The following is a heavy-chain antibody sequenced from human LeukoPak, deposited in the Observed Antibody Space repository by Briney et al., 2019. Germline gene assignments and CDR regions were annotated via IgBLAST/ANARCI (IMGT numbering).Heavy chain of an antibody. J-gene: IGHJ5*02. CDR1: GGSISSYY. CDR2: IYYSGST. Sequence: SETLSLTCTVAGGSISSYYWSWIRQPPGKGLEWIGYIYYSGSTNYNPSLKSRVTISVDTSKNQFSLKLSSVTAADTAVYYCARVRNWFDPWGQGTLVTVSS. CDR3: ARVRNWFDP. V-gene: IGHV4-59*01.